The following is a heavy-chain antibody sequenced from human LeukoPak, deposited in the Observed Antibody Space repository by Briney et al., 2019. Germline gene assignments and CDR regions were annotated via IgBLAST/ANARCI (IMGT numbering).Heavy chain of an antibody. D-gene: IGHD2-2*01. CDR1: GLTFTDFW. CDR2: IKPYGTEK. V-gene: IGHV3-7*01. J-gene: IGHJ4*02. Sequence: GGSLILSCAASGLTFTDFWMNWVRLAPGRGLEWLANIKPYGTEKYYVDSVKGRFAISRDNAKNEVYLEMNSLRAEDTGVYYCSGRDSSRSPRAYWGQGALVSVSS. CDR3: SGRDSSRSPRAY.